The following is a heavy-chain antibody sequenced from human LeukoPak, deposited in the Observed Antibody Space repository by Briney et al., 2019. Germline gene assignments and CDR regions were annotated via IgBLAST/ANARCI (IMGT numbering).Heavy chain of an antibody. J-gene: IGHJ4*02. CDR3: VRDLDSVAFF. CDR1: GFTFDDYA. D-gene: IGHD1-1*01. V-gene: IGHV3-9*01. Sequence: PGGSLRLSCAASGFTFDDYAMHWVRQAPGKGLEWVSGISWNSGSIGYADSVKGRFTISRDNAKNSLYLQMNSLRAEDTAVYYCVRDLDSVAFFWGQGTLVTVSS. CDR2: ISWNSGSI.